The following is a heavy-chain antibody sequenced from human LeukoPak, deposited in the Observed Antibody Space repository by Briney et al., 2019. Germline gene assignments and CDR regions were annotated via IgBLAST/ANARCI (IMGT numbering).Heavy chain of an antibody. J-gene: IGHJ4*02. V-gene: IGHV3-23*01. CDR1: GFTFSSYG. CDR2: ISGSGGST. Sequence: GSLRLSCAASGFTFSSYGMSWVRQAPGKGLEWVSAISGSGGSTYYADSVKGRFTISRDNSKNTLYLQMNSLRAEDTAVYYCAKEKTYYGSGSYLDYWGQGTLVTVSS. CDR3: AKEKTYYGSGSYLDY. D-gene: IGHD3-10*01.